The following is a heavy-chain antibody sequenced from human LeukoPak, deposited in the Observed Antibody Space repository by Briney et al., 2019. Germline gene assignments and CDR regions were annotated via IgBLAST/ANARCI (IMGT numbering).Heavy chain of an antibody. J-gene: IGHJ4*02. CDR3: ARAVLGYSYGMIDY. D-gene: IGHD5-18*01. CDR1: GGSISSGDYY. CDR2: IYYSGST. Sequence: SETLSLTCTVSGGSISSGDYYWSWIRQPPGKGLEWIGYIYYSGSTYYNPSLKSRVTISVDTSKNQFSLKLSSVTAADTAVYYCARAVLGYSYGMIDYWGQGTLVTVSS. V-gene: IGHV4-30-4*02.